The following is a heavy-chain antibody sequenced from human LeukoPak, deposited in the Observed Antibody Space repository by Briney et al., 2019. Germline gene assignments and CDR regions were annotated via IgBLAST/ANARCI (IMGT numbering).Heavy chain of an antibody. V-gene: IGHV4-38-2*02. D-gene: IGHD3-22*01. Sequence: SGTLSLTCTVSAYSISSAYYWGWIRQPPGKGLEWIGSIYHSGSTYYNPSLKSRVTISVDTSKNQFSLRLTSVTAADTAVYYCAKWGRDYYDSSGYFGDDAFDIWGQGTMVTVSS. CDR2: IYHSGST. CDR1: AYSISSAYY. CDR3: AKWGRDYYDSSGYFGDDAFDI. J-gene: IGHJ3*02.